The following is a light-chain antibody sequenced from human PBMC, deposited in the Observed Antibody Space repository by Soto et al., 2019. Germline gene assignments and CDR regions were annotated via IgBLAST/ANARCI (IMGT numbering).Light chain of an antibody. CDR2: AAS. CDR1: QDISSY. CDR3: QQLNTYPLT. Sequence: DIQLTQSPSFLSASVGDRVTITCRASQDISSYLAWYQQKPGRTPKLLIYAASTLQSGVPSRFSGSRSGTEFTLTVSSLQPEDFATYYCQQLNTYPLTFGGGTRWISN. J-gene: IGKJ4*01. V-gene: IGKV1-9*01.